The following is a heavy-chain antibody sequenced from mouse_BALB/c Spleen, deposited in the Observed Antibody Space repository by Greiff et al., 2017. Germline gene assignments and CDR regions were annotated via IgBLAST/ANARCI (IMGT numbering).Heavy chain of an antibody. CDR1: GYSITSGYY. CDR2: ISYDGSN. J-gene: IGHJ2*01. V-gene: IGHV3-6*02. Sequence: EVHLVESGPGLVKPSQSLSLTCSVTGYSITSGYYWNWIRQFPGNKLEWMGYISYDGSNNYNPSLKNRISITRYTSKNQFFLKLNSVTTEDTATYYCAREGYYHYFDYWGQGTTLTVSS. CDR3: AREGYYHYFDY. D-gene: IGHD2-3*01.